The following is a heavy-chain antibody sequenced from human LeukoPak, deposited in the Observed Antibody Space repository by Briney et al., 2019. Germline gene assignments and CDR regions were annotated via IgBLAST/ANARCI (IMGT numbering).Heavy chain of an antibody. CDR3: GRGIDYSSGPDY. V-gene: IGHV3-23*01. J-gene: IGHJ4*02. CDR1: GYTFSSFT. Sequence: GGSLRLSCAASGYTFSSFTLSWVRQAPGKGLEWVPVISASGGSAYYVDSVKGRFTMSRDNSKNTLYLQMNSLRAEDTAVYYCGRGIDYSSGPDYWGQGTLVTVSS. D-gene: IGHD6-19*01. CDR2: ISASGGSA.